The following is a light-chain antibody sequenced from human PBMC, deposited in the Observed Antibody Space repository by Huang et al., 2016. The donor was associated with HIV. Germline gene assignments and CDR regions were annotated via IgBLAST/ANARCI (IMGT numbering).Light chain of an antibody. CDR2: LTS. CDR1: QTITSY. Sequence: DIQMTQSPSSLSASVGDRVTITCRASQTITSYLNWYQQKPGKAPELLIYLTSTLRSGVPARFSGSGSGTDFTLTISSGQPEDFATYYCQQSYITPPYTFGPGTKLEIK. V-gene: IGKV1-39*01. J-gene: IGKJ2*01. CDR3: QQSYITPPYT.